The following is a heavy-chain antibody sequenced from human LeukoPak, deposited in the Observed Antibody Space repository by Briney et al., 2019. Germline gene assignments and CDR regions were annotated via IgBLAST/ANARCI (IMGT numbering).Heavy chain of an antibody. Sequence: GESLKISCKGSGYSFTSYWIGWVRQMPGKGLEWIGIIYPGDSDTRYSPSFQGQVTISADKSISTAYLQWSSLKASDTAMYYCARQSYYDSSGYYYYNWFDPWGQGTLVTVSS. CDR2: IYPGDSDT. CDR3: ARQSYYDSSGYYYYNWFDP. J-gene: IGHJ5*02. D-gene: IGHD3-22*01. CDR1: GYSFTSYW. V-gene: IGHV5-51*01.